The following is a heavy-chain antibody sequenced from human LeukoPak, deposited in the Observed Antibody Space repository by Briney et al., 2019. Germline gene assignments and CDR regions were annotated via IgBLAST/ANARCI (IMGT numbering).Heavy chain of an antibody. V-gene: IGHV4-39*01. J-gene: IGHJ4*02. CDR3: ARQELGGPQLWFGDLWFFDY. D-gene: IGHD3-10*01. CDR2: IYYSGST. CDR1: GGSISSSSYY. Sequence: SETLSLTCTVSGGSISSSSYYWGWIRQPPGKGLEWSGSIYYSGSTYYSPSLKRRVTISVDTSKSQFSLKLSSVTAADTAVYYCARQELGGPQLWFGDLWFFDYWGQGTLVTVSS.